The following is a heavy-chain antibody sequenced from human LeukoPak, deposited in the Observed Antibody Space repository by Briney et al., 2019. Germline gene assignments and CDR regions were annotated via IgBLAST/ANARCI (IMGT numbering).Heavy chain of an antibody. J-gene: IGHJ4*02. Sequence: SETLSLTCTVSGGSISNNYWSWIRQPPGRGLEWFGYIHSSGSTDYNPSLKSRVTISVDTSKNQFSLKLSSVMTADTAVYYCASLEEYGSTHYWGQGILVAVSS. D-gene: IGHD1-1*01. CDR3: ASLEEYGSTHY. V-gene: IGHV4-59*01. CDR2: IHSSGST. CDR1: GGSISNNY.